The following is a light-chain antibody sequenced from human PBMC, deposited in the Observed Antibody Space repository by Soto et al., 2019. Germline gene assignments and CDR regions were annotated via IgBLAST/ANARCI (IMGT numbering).Light chain of an antibody. J-gene: IGLJ2*01. CDR2: DVS. V-gene: IGLV2-11*01. CDR3: SSYAGSYTLV. Sequence: QSVLTQPRSVSGSPGQSVTISCTGTSNDVGGYNFVSWYQQHPGKVPKLFIYDVSRRPSGVPGRFSGSKSGNTASLTISGLQAEDEADYYCSSYAGSYTLVFGGGTKVTVL. CDR1: SNDVGGYNF.